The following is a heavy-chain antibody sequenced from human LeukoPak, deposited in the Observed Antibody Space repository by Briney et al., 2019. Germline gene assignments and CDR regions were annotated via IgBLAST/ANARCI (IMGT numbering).Heavy chain of an antibody. V-gene: IGHV1-2*02. CDR2: INPNSGGT. CDR1: GYTFTGYY. CDR3: AREVGFFPNQYDSSGYYWFDP. J-gene: IGHJ5*02. D-gene: IGHD3-22*01. Sequence: ASVTVSCKASGYTFTGYYMHWVRQAPGQGLEWMGWINPNSGGTNYAQKFQGRVTMTRDTSISTAYMELSRLRSDDTAVYYCAREVGFFPNQYDSSGYYWFDPWGQGTLVTVSS.